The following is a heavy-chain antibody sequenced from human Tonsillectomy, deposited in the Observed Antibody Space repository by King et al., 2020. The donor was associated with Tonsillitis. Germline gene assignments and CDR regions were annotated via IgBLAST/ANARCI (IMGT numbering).Heavy chain of an antibody. V-gene: IGHV3-7*03. CDR2: IKQDGSEK. CDR3: ARVCWYSSGSPPTY. CDR1: GFTFSNYW. D-gene: IGHD3-22*01. J-gene: IGHJ4*02. Sequence: VQLVESGGGLVQTGGSLRLSCAASGFTFSNYWMNWVRQAPGKGLEWVTNIKQDGSEKYYVDSVKGRFTISRDNAKNSLYLQMNSLRVEDTAVYYCARVCWYSSGSPPTYWGQGTLVTVSS.